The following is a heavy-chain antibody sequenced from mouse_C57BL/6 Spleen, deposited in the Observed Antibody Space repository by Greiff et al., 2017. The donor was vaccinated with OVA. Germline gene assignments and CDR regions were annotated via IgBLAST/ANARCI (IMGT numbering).Heavy chain of an antibody. V-gene: IGHV5-16*01. Sequence: EVQRVESEGGLVQPGSSMKLSCTASGFTFSDYYMAWVRQVPEKGLEWVANINYDGSSTYYLDSLKSRFIISRDNAKNILYLQMSSLKSEDTATYYCARAYGYDGDYYAMDYWGQGTSVTVSS. CDR1: GFTFSDYY. CDR2: INYDGSST. D-gene: IGHD2-2*01. CDR3: ARAYGYDGDYYAMDY. J-gene: IGHJ4*01.